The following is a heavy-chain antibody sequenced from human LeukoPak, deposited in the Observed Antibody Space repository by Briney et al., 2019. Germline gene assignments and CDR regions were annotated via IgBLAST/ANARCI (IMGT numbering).Heavy chain of an antibody. V-gene: IGHV3-23*01. CDR1: GFTFSSFD. Sequence: PGGSLRLSCAASGFTFSSFDMSWVRQAPGEGLEWVSAISGSGGSTYYADSVKGRFTISRDNSKNTLYLQMNSLRAEDTAVYYCAKEEDSGEGGNNWFDPWGQGTLVTVSS. D-gene: IGHD2-15*01. CDR2: ISGSGGST. J-gene: IGHJ5*02. CDR3: AKEEDSGEGGNNWFDP.